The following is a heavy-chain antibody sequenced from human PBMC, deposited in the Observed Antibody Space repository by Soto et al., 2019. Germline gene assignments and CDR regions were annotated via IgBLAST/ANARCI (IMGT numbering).Heavy chain of an antibody. V-gene: IGHV1-2*04. CDR3: ARVGGSYYYGMYV. CDR2: INPNSGGT. CDR1: GYTFTGYY. Sequence: ASVKVSCKASGYTFTGYYMHWVRQALGQGLEWMGWINPNSGGTNYAQKFQGWVTMTRDTSISTAYMELSRLRSDDTAVYYCARVGGSYYYGMYVWGQGTTVPVSS. J-gene: IGHJ6*02.